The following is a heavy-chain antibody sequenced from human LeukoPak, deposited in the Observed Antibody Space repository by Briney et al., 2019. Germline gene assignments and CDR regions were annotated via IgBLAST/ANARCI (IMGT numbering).Heavy chain of an antibody. CDR2: IDYSGTT. Sequence: SETLSLTCPVSAGSISGYYWSWIRQPPGEGLEWIAYIDYSGTTSDNPSLRSRITISADTSKGPFSPKLSSVTAADTAVYYCARVNDSGSVLWGQGTMVTVSS. D-gene: IGHD5-12*01. CDR3: ARVNDSGSVL. J-gene: IGHJ3*01. V-gene: IGHV4-59*01. CDR1: AGSISGYY.